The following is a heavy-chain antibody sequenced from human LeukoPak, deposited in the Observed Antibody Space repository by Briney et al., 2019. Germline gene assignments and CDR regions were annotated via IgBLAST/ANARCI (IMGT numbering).Heavy chain of an antibody. CDR3: AKGSVLYYDLWSGRESFDY. CDR2: ISGGGGTT. V-gene: IGHV3-23*01. D-gene: IGHD3-3*01. J-gene: IGHJ4*02. CDR1: GFFFSSYA. Sequence: PGGSLRLSCVGSGFFFSSYAMSWVRQTPGKGLEWVSSISGGGGTTYYSDSEKGRFTISRDNSKNTLYLQMNSLTVDDTAVYYCAKGSVLYYDLWSGRESFDYWGQGTLVTVSS.